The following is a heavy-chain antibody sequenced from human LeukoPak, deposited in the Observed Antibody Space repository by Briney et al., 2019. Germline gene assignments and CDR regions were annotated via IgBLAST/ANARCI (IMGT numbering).Heavy chain of an antibody. CDR1: GYTFTSYD. J-gene: IGHJ4*02. Sequence: ASVTVSCKASGYTFTSYDINWVRQATGQGLEWMGWMNPNSGNTGYAQKFQGRVTMTRNTSISTAYMELSSLRSEDTAVYYCARVFYDSSGYSDYWGQGTLVTVSS. V-gene: IGHV1-8*01. CDR3: ARVFYDSSGYSDY. CDR2: MNPNSGNT. D-gene: IGHD3-22*01.